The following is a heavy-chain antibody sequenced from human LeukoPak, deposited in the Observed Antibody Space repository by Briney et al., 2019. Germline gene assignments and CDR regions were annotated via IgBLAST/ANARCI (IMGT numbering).Heavy chain of an antibody. V-gene: IGHV1-18*01. CDR1: GYTFTSYG. CDR2: ISAYNGNT. J-gene: IGHJ6*03. Sequence: ASVKVSCKASGYTFTSYGISWVRQAPGQGLEWMGWISAYNGNTNYAQKLQGRVTMTTDTSTSTAYMELRSLRSDDTAVYHCARVGGYDFWSGYFDYYYYMDVWGKGTTVTVSS. D-gene: IGHD3-3*01. CDR3: ARVGGYDFWSGYFDYYYYMDV.